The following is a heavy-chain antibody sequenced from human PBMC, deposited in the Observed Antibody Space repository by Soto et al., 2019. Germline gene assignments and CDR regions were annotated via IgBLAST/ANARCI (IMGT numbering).Heavy chain of an antibody. CDR1: GFTFTKYW. D-gene: IGHD1-1*01. Sequence: EVQLVESGGGLVQPGGSLRLSCVASGFTFTKYWMSWVRQAPGKGLEWVANIKQDGSEEYYVDSVKGRFTISRDNAKNSLYLQMNSLRDEDTAMYYCARDTSSRRRGKFDYWGQGTRVTVSS. J-gene: IGHJ4*02. CDR2: IKQDGSEE. V-gene: IGHV3-7*01. CDR3: ARDTSSRRRGKFDY.